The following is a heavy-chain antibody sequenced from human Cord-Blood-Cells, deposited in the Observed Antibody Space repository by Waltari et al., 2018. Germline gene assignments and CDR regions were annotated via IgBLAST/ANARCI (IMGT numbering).Heavy chain of an antibody. CDR2: IIPIFGTA. Sequence: QVQLVQSGAEVKKPGSSVKVSCKASVGTFSSYAISWVRQAPGQGLEWMGGIIPIFGTANYAQKFQGRVTITADESTSTAYMELSSLRSEDTAVYYCARWVFSSSWYYFDYWGKGTLVTVSS. J-gene: IGHJ4*02. CDR1: VGTFSSYA. CDR3: ARWVFSSSWYYFDY. V-gene: IGHV1-69*01. D-gene: IGHD6-13*01.